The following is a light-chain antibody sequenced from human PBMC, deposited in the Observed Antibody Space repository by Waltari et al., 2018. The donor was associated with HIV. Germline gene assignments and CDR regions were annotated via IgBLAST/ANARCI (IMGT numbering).Light chain of an antibody. CDR2: GDS. CDR3: QSYDSRLSGLWV. J-gene: IGLJ3*02. Sequence: SVLTQPTSVSGAPGQGVTITCTGNNSNIGAPFDVHWYRQSPGTAPKLVIYGDSVRPPVVPDLFSGSSSGASVSLDITGLRAEDEGDYYCQSYDSRLSGLWVFGGGAKLTVL. V-gene: IGLV1-40*01. CDR1: NSNIGAPFD.